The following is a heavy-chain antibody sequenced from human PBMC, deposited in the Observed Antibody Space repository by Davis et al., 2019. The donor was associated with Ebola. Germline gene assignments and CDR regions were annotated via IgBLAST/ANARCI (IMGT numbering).Heavy chain of an antibody. V-gene: IGHV3-11*01. J-gene: IGHJ4*02. CDR1: GFTSSNHY. CDR2: ISSSGSTM. D-gene: IGHD6-13*01. CDR3: ARTYSSSWNYYFDY. Sequence: GESLKISCAASGFTSSNHYMSWIRQAPGKGLEWFSYISSSGSTMYYADSLKGRFTISRDNAKNSLYLQMNSLRAEDTAVYYCARTYSSSWNYYFDYWGQGTLVTVSS.